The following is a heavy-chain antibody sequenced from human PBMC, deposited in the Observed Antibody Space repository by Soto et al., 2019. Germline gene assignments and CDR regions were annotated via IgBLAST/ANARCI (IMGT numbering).Heavy chain of an antibody. V-gene: IGHV3-20*04. J-gene: IGHJ2*01. Sequence: ETLSLTCAVSGGSISSGGYSWSWIRQPPGKGLEWISDINWNGDITHYADSVKGRFTVSRDNAKNSLFLQMNSLRAEDTAFYYCARDRHLRYYDQQGADLWGRGALVTVSS. CDR1: GGSISSGGYS. D-gene: IGHD3-9*01. CDR3: ARDRHLRYYDQQGADL. CDR2: INWNGDIT.